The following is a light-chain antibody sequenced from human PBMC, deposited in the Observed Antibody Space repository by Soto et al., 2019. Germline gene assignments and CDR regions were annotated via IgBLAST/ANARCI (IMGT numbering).Light chain of an antibody. CDR2: AAS. CDR3: QQCYRSPPT. V-gene: IGKV1-39*01. CDR1: QSISNY. Sequence: DVQMTQSPSPLSASVGDRVTITCRASQSISNYLNWYQQQPGKAPQLLIYAASSLQSGVPSRFSGSGSGTDFALTIRSLQPEDIATYYCQQCYRSPPTFGQGTKLEIK. J-gene: IGKJ2*01.